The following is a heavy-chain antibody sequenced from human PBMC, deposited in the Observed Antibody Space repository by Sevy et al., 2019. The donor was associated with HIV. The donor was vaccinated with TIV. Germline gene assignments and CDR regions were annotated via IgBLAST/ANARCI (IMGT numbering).Heavy chain of an antibody. Sequence: GGSLRLSCTASGFSFSDYYMSWIRQAPGKGLEWISYISTSSGFTDYEDSVKGRFTISRDNAKNSLYLQMNSLRAEDTAGYFCARVRYNYGQKYFDYWGQGTLGTVSS. CDR2: ISTSSGFT. CDR1: GFSFSDYY. J-gene: IGHJ4*02. CDR3: ARVRYNYGQKYFDY. V-gene: IGHV3-11*06. D-gene: IGHD5-18*01.